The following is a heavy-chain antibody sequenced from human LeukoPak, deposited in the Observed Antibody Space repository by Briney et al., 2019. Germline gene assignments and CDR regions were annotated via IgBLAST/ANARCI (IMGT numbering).Heavy chain of an antibody. V-gene: IGHV4-34*01. CDR3: ARKGYSSGFDY. Sequence: SETLSLTCAAYGGSFSGYYWSWIRQPPGKGLEWIGQINHRGSTNYNPSLKSRVTISVDTSKNQYSLKQSSVTGADTAVYYCARKGYSSGFDYWGQGTLVTVSS. CDR2: INHRGST. J-gene: IGHJ4*02. CDR1: GGSFSGYY. D-gene: IGHD6-19*01.